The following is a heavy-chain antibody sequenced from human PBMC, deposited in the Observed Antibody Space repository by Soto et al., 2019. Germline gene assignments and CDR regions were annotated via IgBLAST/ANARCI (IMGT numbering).Heavy chain of an antibody. CDR2: IYYSGST. D-gene: IGHD3-10*01. CDR3: ARQAPLGGTTAYYYYYYMDV. J-gene: IGHJ6*03. Sequence: SEPLSLTCPVSGGSISSYYWSWIRQPPGKGLEWIGYIYYSGSTNYNPSLKSRVTISVDTSKNQFSLKLSSVTAADTAVYYCARQAPLGGTTAYYYYYYMDVWGKGTTVTVSS. CDR1: GGSISSYY. V-gene: IGHV4-59*08.